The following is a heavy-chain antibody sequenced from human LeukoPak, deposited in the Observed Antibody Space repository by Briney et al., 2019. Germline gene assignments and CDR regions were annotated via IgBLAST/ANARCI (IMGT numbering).Heavy chain of an antibody. Sequence: GGSLRLSCAASGFTFSSYAMSWVRQAPGKGLEWVSAISGSGGSTYYADSVKGRFTISRDNSNNTLYLQMNSLRAEDTAVYYCARARYGPIVGAVNWLDPWGQGTLVTVSS. CDR3: ARARYGPIVGAVNWLDP. CDR2: ISGSGGST. D-gene: IGHD1-26*01. J-gene: IGHJ5*02. V-gene: IGHV3-23*01. CDR1: GFTFSSYA.